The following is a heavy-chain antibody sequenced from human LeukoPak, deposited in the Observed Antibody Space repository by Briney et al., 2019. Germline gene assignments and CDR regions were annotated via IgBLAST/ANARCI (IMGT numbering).Heavy chain of an antibody. CDR1: GGSFNGYY. CDR2: IDHSGST. D-gene: IGHD3-22*01. Sequence: SETLSLTCAVYGGSFNGYYWSWIRQPPGKGLGWIGEIDHSGSTNYNPSLKGRVTISVDTSKNQFSLKLSSVTAADTAVYYCARSNYYDSSGSHNNWFDPWGQGTLVTVSS. J-gene: IGHJ5*02. CDR3: ARSNYYDSSGSHNNWFDP. V-gene: IGHV4-34*01.